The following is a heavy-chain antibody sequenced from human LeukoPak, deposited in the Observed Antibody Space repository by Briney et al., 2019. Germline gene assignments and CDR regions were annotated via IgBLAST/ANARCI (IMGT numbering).Heavy chain of an antibody. V-gene: IGHV3-48*03. CDR2: ISSSGSTI. Sequence: GGSLRLSCAASGFTFSSYEMNWVRQAPGKGLEWVSYISSSGSTIYYADSVKGRFTISRDNAKNSLYLQMNSLRAEDTAVYYCARTDTATVIGVTPDYWGQGTLVTVSS. CDR1: GFTFSSYE. D-gene: IGHD5-18*01. J-gene: IGHJ4*02. CDR3: ARTDTATVIGVTPDY.